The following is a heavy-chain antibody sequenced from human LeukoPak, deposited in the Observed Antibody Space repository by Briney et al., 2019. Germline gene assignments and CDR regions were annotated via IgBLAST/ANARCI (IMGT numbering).Heavy chain of an antibody. D-gene: IGHD4-23*01. CDR3: ARALVYGGNSGWTLDY. J-gene: IGHJ4*02. CDR2: IIPIFGTA. V-gene: IGHV1-69*05. CDR1: GGTFSSYA. Sequence: ASVKVSCKASGGTFSSYAISWGRQAPGQGLEWMGGIIPIFGTANYAQKFQGRVTITTDESTSTAYMELSSLRSEDTAVYYCARALVYGGNSGWTLDYWGQGTLVTVSS.